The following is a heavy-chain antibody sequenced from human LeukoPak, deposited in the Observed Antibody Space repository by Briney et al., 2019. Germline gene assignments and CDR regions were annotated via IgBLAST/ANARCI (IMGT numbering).Heavy chain of an antibody. Sequence: TGGSLRLSCAASGFTFSSYWMSGVRQAPGKGLEWVANIKQDGSEKYYVDSVKGRSTISRDNAKNSLYLQMNSLRAEDTAVYYCARDRYSYGNDAFDIWGQGTMVTVSS. J-gene: IGHJ3*02. V-gene: IGHV3-7*04. D-gene: IGHD5-18*01. CDR2: IKQDGSEK. CDR1: GFTFSSYW. CDR3: ARDRYSYGNDAFDI.